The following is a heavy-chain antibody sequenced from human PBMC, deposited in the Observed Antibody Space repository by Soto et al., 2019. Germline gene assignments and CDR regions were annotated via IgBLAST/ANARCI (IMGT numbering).Heavy chain of an antibody. CDR3: AKACWNPRYFDN. D-gene: IGHD1-1*01. V-gene: IGHV3-23*01. J-gene: IGHJ4*02. CDR1: GFTSSNYG. CDR2: VSDKGVRT. Sequence: GGSLRLSCAASGFTSSNYGMSWVRQAPGKGREWVSAVSDKGVRTRCGDSVKGGFTISTDNPQDTLYLQMLSLRADDTAIYYCAKACWNPRYFDNLGQGTLVTVAS.